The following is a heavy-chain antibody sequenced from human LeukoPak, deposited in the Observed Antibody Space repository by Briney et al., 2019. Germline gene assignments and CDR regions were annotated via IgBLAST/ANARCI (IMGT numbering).Heavy chain of an antibody. CDR1: GYTLTELS. J-gene: IGHJ5*02. CDR3: ATYYYGSGSYYNWFDP. CDR2: FDPEDGET. Sequence: AASVKVSCKVSGYTLTELSMHWVRQAPGKGLEWMGGFDPEDGETIYAQKFQGRVTMTEDTSTDTAYMELSGLRSEDTAVYYCATYYYGSGSYYNWFDPWGQGTLVTVSS. V-gene: IGHV1-24*01. D-gene: IGHD3-10*01.